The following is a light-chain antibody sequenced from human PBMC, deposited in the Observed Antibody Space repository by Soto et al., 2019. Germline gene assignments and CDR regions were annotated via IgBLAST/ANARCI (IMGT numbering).Light chain of an antibody. Sequence: QTVVTQSPSASASLGASVKLTCTLSSGHSSYAIAWHQQQPDKGPRFLMKVNSDGSQIKGDGIPDQFSGSSSGAERYLTISSLQSEDEADYYCQTWATGIRVFGGGTKLTVL. V-gene: IGLV4-69*02. J-gene: IGLJ3*02. CDR2: VNSDGSQ. CDR3: QTWATGIRV. CDR1: SGHSSYA.